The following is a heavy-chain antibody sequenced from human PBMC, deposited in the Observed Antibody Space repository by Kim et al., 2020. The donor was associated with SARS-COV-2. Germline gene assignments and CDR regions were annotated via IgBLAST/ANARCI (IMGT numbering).Heavy chain of an antibody. CDR1: GGSFSGYY. J-gene: IGHJ4*02. V-gene: IGHV4-34*01. D-gene: IGHD1-1*01. CDR3: ARGPGPKRWPQLRGARFDY. CDR2: INHSGST. Sequence: SETLSLTCAVYGGSFSGYYWSWIRQPPGKGLEWIGEINHSGSTNYNPSLKSRVTISVDTSKNQFSLKLSSVTAADTAVYYCARGPGPKRWPQLRGARFDYWGQGTLVTVSS.